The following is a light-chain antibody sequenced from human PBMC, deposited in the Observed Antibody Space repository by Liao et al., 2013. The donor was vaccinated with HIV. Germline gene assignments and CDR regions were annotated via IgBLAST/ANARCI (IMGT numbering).Light chain of an antibody. J-gene: IGLJ3*02. V-gene: IGLV3-25*03. Sequence: SYELTQPPSVSVSPGQTARITCSGDALPNQYAYWYQQKAGQAPVLVIYKTNERPSGIPERFSGSSSGTTFTLTINGVQAEDEADYYCLSADSSATFRVFGGGTKLTVL. CDR2: KTN. CDR1: ALPNQY. CDR3: LSADSSATFRV.